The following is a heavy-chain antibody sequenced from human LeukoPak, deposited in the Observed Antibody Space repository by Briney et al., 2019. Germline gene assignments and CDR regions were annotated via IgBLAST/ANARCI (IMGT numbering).Heavy chain of an antibody. CDR1: GVSFSGYY. CDR2: INHSGST. V-gene: IGHV4-34*01. J-gene: IGHJ4*02. D-gene: IGHD4-23*01. CDR3: ARMPKGARWQNGIDY. Sequence: SETLSLTCAVYGVSFSGYYWSWIRQPPGKGLEWIGEINHSGSTNYNPSLKSRVTISVDTSKNQFSLKLSSVTAADTAVYYCARMPKGARWQNGIDYWGQGTLVTVSS.